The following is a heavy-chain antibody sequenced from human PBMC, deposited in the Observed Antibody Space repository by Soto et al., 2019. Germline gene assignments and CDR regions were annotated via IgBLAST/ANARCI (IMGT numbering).Heavy chain of an antibody. Sequence: LHLVQSGAEVKKPGASVKVSCKGSGYTFTSYGITCVLQAPGQGLEWMGWISAHNGNTDYAQRLEGIVTVTRDTSTSKAYMELRSLRSDATAVYYCARGRYGDYWGQGALVTVSS. D-gene: IGHD1-1*01. CDR3: ARGRYGDY. V-gene: IGHV1-18*01. CDR1: GYTFTSYG. J-gene: IGHJ4*02. CDR2: ISAHNGNT.